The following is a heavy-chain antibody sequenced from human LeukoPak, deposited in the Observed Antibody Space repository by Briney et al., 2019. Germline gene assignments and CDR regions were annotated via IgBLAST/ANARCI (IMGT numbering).Heavy chain of an antibody. CDR1: GYTFTGYY. CDR3: ARERNSYCGGDKCHGGFDP. CDR2: INPNSGGT. J-gene: IGHJ5*02. V-gene: IGHV1-2*02. Sequence: ASVKVSCKASGYTFTGYYMHWVRQAPGQGLEWMGWINPNSGGTNYAQKFQGRVTMIRDTSISTAYMELSRLRSDDTAVYYCARERNSYCGGDKCHGGFDPWGQGTLVTVSS. D-gene: IGHD2-21*02.